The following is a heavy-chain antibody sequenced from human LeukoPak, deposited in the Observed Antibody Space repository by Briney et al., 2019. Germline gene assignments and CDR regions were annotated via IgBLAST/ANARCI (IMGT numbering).Heavy chain of an antibody. V-gene: IGHV3-23*01. D-gene: IGHD6-19*01. CDR1: GFTFSNYA. J-gene: IGHJ4*02. CDR3: AKDRGGWPFDY. CDR2: VSSSGVST. Sequence: GGSLRLSCAASGFTFSNYAMSWVRQAPGKGLEWVSAVSSSGVSTYYADSVKGRFTISRDNSKNTLYLQMNSLRAEDTAVYYCAKDRGGWPFDYWGQGALVTVSS.